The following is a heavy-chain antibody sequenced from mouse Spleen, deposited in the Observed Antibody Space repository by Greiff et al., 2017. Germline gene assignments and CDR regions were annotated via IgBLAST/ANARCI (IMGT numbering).Heavy chain of an antibody. CDR1: GYSITSGYY. V-gene: IGHV3-6*01. D-gene: IGHD2-14*01. Sequence: EVKLQESGPGLVKPSQSLSLTCSVTGYSITSGYYWNWIRQFPGNKLEWMGYISYDGSNNYNPSLKNRISITRDTSKNQFFLKLNSVTTEDTATYYCARVYDDGGVYFDYWGQGTTLTVSS. J-gene: IGHJ2*01. CDR3: ARVYDDGGVYFDY. CDR2: ISYDGSN.